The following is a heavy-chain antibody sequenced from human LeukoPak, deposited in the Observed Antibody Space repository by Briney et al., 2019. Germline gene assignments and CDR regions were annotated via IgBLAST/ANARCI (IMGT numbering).Heavy chain of an antibody. Sequence: PSETLSLTCGVYGGSFSGYYWSWIRQPPGKGLEWIGEINHSGSTNYNPSLKSRVTISVDTSKNQFSLKLSSVTAADMAVYYCAGAPNWALDYWGQGTLVTVSS. CDR1: GGSFSGYY. CDR2: INHSGST. CDR3: AGAPNWALDY. V-gene: IGHV4-34*01. D-gene: IGHD7-27*01. J-gene: IGHJ4*02.